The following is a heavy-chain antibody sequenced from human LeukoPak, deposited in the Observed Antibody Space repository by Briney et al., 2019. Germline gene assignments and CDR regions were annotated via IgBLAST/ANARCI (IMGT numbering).Heavy chain of an antibody. CDR3: ATGLWTYDN. Sequence: PGGSLRLSCVASGFILRSYWMSWVRQAPGKRLEWVANIKQDGSEKHYVDSVKGRFTISRDNAKNSLYLQMNSLRAEDTAMYYCATGLWTYDNRGQGTLVTVSS. D-gene: IGHD2/OR15-2a*01. V-gene: IGHV3-7*03. CDR1: GFILRSYW. CDR2: IKQDGSEK. J-gene: IGHJ4*02.